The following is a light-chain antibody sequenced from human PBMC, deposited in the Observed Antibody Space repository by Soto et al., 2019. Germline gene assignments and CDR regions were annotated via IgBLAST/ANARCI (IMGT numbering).Light chain of an antibody. CDR1: RSISTY. Sequence: VLTQSPATLSLSPGERATLSCRASRSISTYLAWYQQKPGQAPRLLISGASTRATGLPARFSGSGSGTEFTLTISSLQSEDFAVYYCQQYNNWPGTFGQGTKVDIK. CDR3: QQYNNWPGT. J-gene: IGKJ1*01. CDR2: GAS. V-gene: IGKV3-15*01.